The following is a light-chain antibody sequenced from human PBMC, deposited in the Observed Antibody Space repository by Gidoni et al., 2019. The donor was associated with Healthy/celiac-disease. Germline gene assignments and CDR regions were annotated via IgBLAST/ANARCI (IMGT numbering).Light chain of an antibody. V-gene: IGKV1-39*01. CDR1: QSISSY. CDR2: AAS. J-gene: IGKJ1*01. CDR3: QQSYSTPPKT. Sequence: DIQMTQSPSSLPASVGDRVIITCRASQSISSYLNWYQQKPGKAPKLLVYAASSLQSGVPSRFSSSGSETEFTITISSLQPEDFATYYCQQSYSTPPKTFSQGTKVKIK.